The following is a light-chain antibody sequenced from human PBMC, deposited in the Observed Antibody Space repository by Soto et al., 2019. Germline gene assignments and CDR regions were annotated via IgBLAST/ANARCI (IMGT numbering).Light chain of an antibody. V-gene: IGLV1-51*01. CDR1: SSNIGNKY. CDR2: DNN. J-gene: IGLJ2*01. Sequence: QSVLTQPTSVSAAPGQTVTISCSGSSSNIGNKYVSWYQQLPGTAPKLIIYDNNKRPSGIPDRFSGSKSGTSATLGITGLQTGDEADYYCGTWDSSLSAGVFGGGIKLTVL. CDR3: GTWDSSLSAGV.